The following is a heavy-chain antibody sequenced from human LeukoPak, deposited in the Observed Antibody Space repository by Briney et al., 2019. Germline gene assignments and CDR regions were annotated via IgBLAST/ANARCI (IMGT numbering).Heavy chain of an antibody. CDR2: INHSGST. CDR1: GFTFSSYA. Sequence: GSLRLSCAASGFTFSSYAMSWVRQPPGKGLEWIGEINHSGSTNYNPSLKSRVTISVDTSKNQFSLKLSSVTAADTAVYYCARGAGHDYGDYADYWGQGTLVTVSS. CDR3: ARGAGHDYGDYADY. J-gene: IGHJ4*02. D-gene: IGHD4-17*01. V-gene: IGHV4-34*01.